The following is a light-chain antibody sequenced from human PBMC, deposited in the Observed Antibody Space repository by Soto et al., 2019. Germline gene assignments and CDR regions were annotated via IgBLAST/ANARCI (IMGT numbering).Light chain of an antibody. CDR2: EVH. CDR3: CTYAGHVPK. J-gene: IGLJ2*01. Sequence: QSALTQPASVSGSPGQSITISCAGTTSDVAYYDLVSWYQQHPGRAPKLLIYEVHKRPSGISVRFSGSKSGATASLTISGILPEDEAVYFCCTYAGHVPKFGGGTKLTVL. V-gene: IGLV2-23*02. CDR1: TSDVAYYDL.